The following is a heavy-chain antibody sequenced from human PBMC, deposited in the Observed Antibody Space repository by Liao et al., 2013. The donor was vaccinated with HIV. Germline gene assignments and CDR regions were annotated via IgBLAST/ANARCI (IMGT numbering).Heavy chain of an antibody. V-gene: IGHV4-34*01. CDR3: ARGRRGYSYGLPLDY. Sequence: QVQLQQWGAGLLKPSETLSLTCAVYGGSFSGYYWSWIRQPPGKGLEWIGEINHSGSTNYNPSLKSRVTISVDTSKNQFSLKLSSVTAADTAVYYCARGRRGYSYGLPLDYWGQGTLVTVSS. CDR2: INHSGST. CDR1: GGSFSGYY. J-gene: IGHJ4*02. D-gene: IGHD5-18*01.